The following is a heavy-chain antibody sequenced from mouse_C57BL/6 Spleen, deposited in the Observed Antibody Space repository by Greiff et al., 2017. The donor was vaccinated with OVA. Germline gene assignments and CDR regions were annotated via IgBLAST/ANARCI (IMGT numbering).Heavy chain of an antibody. J-gene: IGHJ1*03. D-gene: IGHD1-1*01. CDR3: ARKYYGSSYHWYFDV. CDR2: IDPYSGGT. Sequence: QVQLQQPGAELVKPGASVKLSCKASGYTFTSYWMHWVKQRPGRGLEWIGRIDPYSGGTKYNEQFKSKATLTVDKPSSTAYMQLSSLTSEDSAVYYCARKYYGSSYHWYFDVWGTGTTVTVSS. V-gene: IGHV1-72*01. CDR1: GYTFTSYW.